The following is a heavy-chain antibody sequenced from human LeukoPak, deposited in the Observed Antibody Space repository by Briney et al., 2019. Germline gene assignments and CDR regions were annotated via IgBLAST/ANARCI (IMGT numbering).Heavy chain of an antibody. CDR2: INTNTGNP. J-gene: IGHJ4*02. CDR1: GYTFTSYA. D-gene: IGHD3-16*02. CDR3: ARAYQRLGELSLPNY. V-gene: IGHV7-4-1*02. Sequence: ASVKVSCKASGYTFTSYAMNWVRQAPGQGLEWMGWINTNTGNPTYAQGLTGRFVFSLDTSVSTAYQQISSLKAEDTAVYYCARAYQRLGELSLPNYWGQGTLVTVSS.